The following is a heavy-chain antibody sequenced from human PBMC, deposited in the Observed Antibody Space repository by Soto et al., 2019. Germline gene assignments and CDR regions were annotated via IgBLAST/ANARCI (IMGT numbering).Heavy chain of an antibody. Sequence: GGSLRLSCAASGFTFSSYGMHWVRQAPGKGLEWVAVISYDGSNIYYADSVKGRFTISRDNAKNSLYLQMNSLRAEDTAVYYCARPAVAGAFDIWGQGTMVTVSS. J-gene: IGHJ3*02. D-gene: IGHD6-19*01. CDR3: ARPAVAGAFDI. V-gene: IGHV3-30*03. CDR1: GFTFSSYG. CDR2: ISYDGSNI.